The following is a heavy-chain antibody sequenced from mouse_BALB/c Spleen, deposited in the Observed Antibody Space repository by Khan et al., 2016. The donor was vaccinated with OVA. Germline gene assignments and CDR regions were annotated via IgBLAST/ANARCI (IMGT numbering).Heavy chain of an antibody. CDR1: GFSLSRYN. J-gene: IGHJ4*01. Sequence: VQLQESGPGPVAPSQSLSITCNVSGFSLSRYNIHWIRQPPGKGLEWLGMIWGGGGTDYNSTLKSRLSISKDNSKSQVFLKMNSLQTDDTAMYYCSRAYYRYDGYYAMDYWGQGTSVTVSS. CDR2: IWGGGGT. D-gene: IGHD2-14*01. CDR3: SRAYYRYDGYYAMDY. V-gene: IGHV2-6-4*01.